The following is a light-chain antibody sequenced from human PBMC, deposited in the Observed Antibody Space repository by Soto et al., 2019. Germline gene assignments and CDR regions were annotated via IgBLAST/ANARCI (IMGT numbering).Light chain of an antibody. J-gene: IGKJ3*01. V-gene: IGKV1-39*01. CDR1: QSFTTW. CDR3: QQSYSRPLT. CDR2: GAS. Sequence: DIQMTQSPSTLSASVGDRVTITCRASQSFTTWLAWYQQKPGKAPRFLIYGASDLQRGVPSRFSGSGSGTDFTLTINSLQPEDFATYYCQQSYSRPLTFGPGTKVDIK.